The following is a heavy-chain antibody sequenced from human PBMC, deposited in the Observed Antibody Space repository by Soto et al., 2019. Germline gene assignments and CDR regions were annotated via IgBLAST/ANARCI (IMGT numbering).Heavy chain of an antibody. CDR1: GYTFTSYA. D-gene: IGHD3-10*01. V-gene: IGHV1-3*01. J-gene: IGHJ6*03. CDR3: AISHRPWFGELSYYMDV. CDR2: INAGNGNT. Sequence: GASVKVSCKASGYTFTSYAMHWVRQAPGQRLEWMGWINAGNGNTKYSQKFQGRVTITRDTSASTAYMELSSLRSEDTAVYYCAISHRPWFGELSYYMDVWGKGTTVTVSS.